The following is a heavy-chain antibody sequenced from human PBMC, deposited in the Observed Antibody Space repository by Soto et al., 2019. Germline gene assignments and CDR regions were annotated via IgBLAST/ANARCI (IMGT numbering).Heavy chain of an antibody. CDR1: GYTFTSYG. CDR2: INPYNGNT. CDR3: ARDWFGIDY. J-gene: IGHJ4*02. D-gene: IGHD3-16*01. Sequence: QVQLVQSGAEVKKPGASVKVSCKASGYTFTSYGISWVRQAPGQGLEWMGWINPYNGNTNYAQKLQGRVTMTTDTATNTAYMELRSPRSDDTAVYYCARDWFGIDYWGQGTLVTVSS. V-gene: IGHV1-18*01.